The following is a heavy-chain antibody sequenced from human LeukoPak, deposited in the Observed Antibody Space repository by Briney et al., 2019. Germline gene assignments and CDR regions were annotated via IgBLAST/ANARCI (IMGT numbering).Heavy chain of an antibody. J-gene: IGHJ4*02. CDR1: GFTFNDAW. Sequence: GGSLRLSCAASGFTFNDAWMNWVRQAPEKGLEWVGRIKKKSDGGTADYAAPVKGRFTISRDDSKNMLYLQMNSLKIEDTAMYYCTAWFYDFGLHCWGQGTLVTVSS. CDR3: TAWFYDFGLHC. D-gene: IGHD3-3*01. V-gene: IGHV3-15*07. CDR2: IKKKSDGGTA.